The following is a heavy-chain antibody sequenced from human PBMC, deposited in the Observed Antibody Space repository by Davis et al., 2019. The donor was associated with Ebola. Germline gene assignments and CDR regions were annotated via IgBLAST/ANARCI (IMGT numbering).Heavy chain of an antibody. V-gene: IGHV3-21*04. CDR2: ISTSSQNK. D-gene: IGHD4-17*01. J-gene: IGHJ2*01. CDR3: ARHVNGDFWYFDL. CDR1: GFPFSTYN. Sequence: GESLKISCAASGFPFSTYNMNWFRQAPGKGLEWVSHISTSSQNKQYADSVKGRFTISRDNSENMLYLQMSTLRAEDTAVYYCARHVNGDFWYFDLWGRGTRVTVSS.